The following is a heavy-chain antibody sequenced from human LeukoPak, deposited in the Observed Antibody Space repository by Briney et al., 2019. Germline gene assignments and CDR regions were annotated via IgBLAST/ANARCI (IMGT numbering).Heavy chain of an antibody. V-gene: IGHV4-59*01. CDR3: ARDRVGGYDYAYFDL. J-gene: IGHJ2*01. Sequence: PSETLSLTCTVSGGSISSYYWSWIRQPPGKGLEWIGYIYYSGGTNYNPSLKSRVTISIDTSKNQFSLKLSSVTAADTAVYYCARDRVGGYDYAYFDLWGRGTLVTVSS. D-gene: IGHD5-12*01. CDR2: IYYSGGT. CDR1: GGSISSYY.